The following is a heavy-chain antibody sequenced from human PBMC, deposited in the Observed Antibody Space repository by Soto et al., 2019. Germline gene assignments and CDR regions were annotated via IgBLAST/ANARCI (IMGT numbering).Heavy chain of an antibody. CDR3: ATPPSYYESSGRMDV. Sequence: SETLSLTCAVSGFSINSGYYWGWIRQPPGKGLEWIGSIFHSGTTYYNPSLKSRVIISVDTSKNQFSLDLTSVTVADTAVYYCATPPSYYESSGRMDVWGQGTTVTVSS. CDR2: IFHSGTT. J-gene: IGHJ6*02. D-gene: IGHD3-22*01. CDR1: GFSINSGYY. V-gene: IGHV4-38-2*01.